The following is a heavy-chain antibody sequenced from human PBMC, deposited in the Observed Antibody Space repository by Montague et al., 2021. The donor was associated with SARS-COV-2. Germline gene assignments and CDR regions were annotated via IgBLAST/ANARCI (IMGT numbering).Heavy chain of an antibody. CDR1: GFTFSSYW. V-gene: IGHV3-7*01. Sequence: SLRISCAASGFTFSSYWMSWVRQAPGKGLEWVANIKEDGSEKKYVGSVKGRFTISRDNAKDSLYLQMNSLRAEDTAVYYCAREYFDNSGMGHYWGQGTLVTVSS. J-gene: IGHJ4*02. D-gene: IGHD3-22*01. CDR2: IKEDGSEK. CDR3: AREYFDNSGMGHY.